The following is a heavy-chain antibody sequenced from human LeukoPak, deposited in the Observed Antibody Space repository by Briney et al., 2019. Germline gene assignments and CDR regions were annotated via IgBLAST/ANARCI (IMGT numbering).Heavy chain of an antibody. D-gene: IGHD5-24*01. V-gene: IGHV3-23*01. CDR3: AKGRRDGYNFDFDY. CDR2: ISGGGGST. CDR1: GFTFSSYA. Sequence: GGSLRLSCAASGFTFSSYAMNWVRQAPGKGLEWVSTISGGGGSTYYADSVKGRFTISRDNSKNTLYLQMNSPRAEDTAVYYCAKGRRDGYNFDFDYWGQGTLVTVSS. J-gene: IGHJ4*02.